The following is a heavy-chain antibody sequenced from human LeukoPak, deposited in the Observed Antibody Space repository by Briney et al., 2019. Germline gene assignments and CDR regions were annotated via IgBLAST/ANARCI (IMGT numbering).Heavy chain of an antibody. CDR1: GGTFSSHA. D-gene: IGHD2-2*01. J-gene: IGHJ6*03. CDR3: ARGYCSSTSCPNHYYYYYMDV. CDR2: IIPIFGTA. Sequence: SVKVSCKASGGTFSSHAISWVRQAPGQGLEWMGGIIPIFGTANYAQKFQGRVTITADESTSTAYMELSSLRSEDTAVYYCARGYCSSTSCPNHYYYYYMDVWGKGTTVTVSS. V-gene: IGHV1-69*13.